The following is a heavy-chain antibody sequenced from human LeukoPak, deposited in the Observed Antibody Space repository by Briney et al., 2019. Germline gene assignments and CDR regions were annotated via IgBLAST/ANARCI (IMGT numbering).Heavy chain of an antibody. CDR2: IYSGAGT. D-gene: IGHD3-22*01. CDR3: VRGHITLTI. CDR1: GFTVSNNY. V-gene: IGHV3-53*01. J-gene: IGHJ4*02. Sequence: GGSLRLSCAVSGFTVSNNYMSWVRQAPAKGLEWVSVIYSGAGTHYADSVKGRFTISRDNSENTLYLQMNSLRAADTAVYYCVRGHITLTIWGQGTLVTVSS.